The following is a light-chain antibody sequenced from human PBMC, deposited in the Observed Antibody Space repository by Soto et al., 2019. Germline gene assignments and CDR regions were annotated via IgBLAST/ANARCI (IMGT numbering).Light chain of an antibody. CDR3: QQRSNWPPT. CDR1: QSVSSY. V-gene: IGKV3-11*01. J-gene: IGKJ4*01. CDR2: DAS. Sequence: EIVLTQSPATLSLSPGERATLSCMASQSVSSYLAWYQQKPGQAPRLLIYDASNRATGIPARFSGSGSGTEFTLTISSLEPEDFAVYYCQQRSNWPPTFGGGTKVEIK.